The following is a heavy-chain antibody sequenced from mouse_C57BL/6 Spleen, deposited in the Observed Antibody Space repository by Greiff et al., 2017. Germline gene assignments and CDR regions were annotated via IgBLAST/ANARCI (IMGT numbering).Heavy chain of an antibody. Sequence: QVQLQQPGAGLVKPGASVKLSCKASGYTFTSYWMQWVKQRPGQGLEWIGEIDPSDSYTNYNQKFKGKARLTVDTSSSTAYMQLSNLTSEDSAVYYCAREDYYGSSYEGYWGQGTTLTVSS. CDR1: GYTFTSYW. V-gene: IGHV1-50*01. CDR2: IDPSDSYT. D-gene: IGHD1-1*01. J-gene: IGHJ2*01. CDR3: AREDYYGSSYEGY.